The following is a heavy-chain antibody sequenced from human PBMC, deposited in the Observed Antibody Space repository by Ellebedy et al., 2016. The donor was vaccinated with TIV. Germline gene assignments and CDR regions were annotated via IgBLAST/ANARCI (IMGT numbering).Heavy chain of an antibody. V-gene: IGHV3-7*04. CDR1: GFSFRRYW. CDR3: VRDTVAVPDGNTFNF. Sequence: GESLKISCAASGFSFRRYWTGWIRQPPGKGLEWVAHMKYDEIESYYANSVKGRFTISRDNARNSLYLQMRSLRVDDTAMYYCVRDTVAVPDGNTFNFWGQGTMVSVS. D-gene: IGHD5-24*01. CDR2: MKYDEIES. J-gene: IGHJ3*01.